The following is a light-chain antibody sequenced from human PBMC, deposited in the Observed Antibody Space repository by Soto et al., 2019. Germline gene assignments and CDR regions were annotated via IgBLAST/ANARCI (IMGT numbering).Light chain of an antibody. CDR3: AAWDDSLSGPV. CDR2: GSN. Sequence: QSVLTQPPSASGTPGQRVTISCSGSSSNIGSNYVYWYQQLPGTAPKLLIYGSNQRPSGVPDRFSDSKSGTSASLAISGLRSEDEADYYCAAWDDSLSGPVFGGGTQLTVL. CDR1: SSNIGSNY. V-gene: IGLV1-47*02. J-gene: IGLJ3*02.